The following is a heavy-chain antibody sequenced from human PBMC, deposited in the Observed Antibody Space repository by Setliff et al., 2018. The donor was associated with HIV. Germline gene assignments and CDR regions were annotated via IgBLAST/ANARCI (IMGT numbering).Heavy chain of an antibody. J-gene: IGHJ3*02. CDR1: GGSISSGDYY. CDR2: IYHTGIT. Sequence: PSETLSLTCTVSGGSISSGDYYWSWIRQPPGKGLEWIGYIYHTGITYYNPSLKSRPTLSVDTSKNQFSLRLNPVTAADTAVYYCAKGELGDGFTISSAFDIWGQGAMVTVSS. CDR3: AKGELGDGFTISSAFDI. V-gene: IGHV4-30-4*08. D-gene: IGHD3-10*01.